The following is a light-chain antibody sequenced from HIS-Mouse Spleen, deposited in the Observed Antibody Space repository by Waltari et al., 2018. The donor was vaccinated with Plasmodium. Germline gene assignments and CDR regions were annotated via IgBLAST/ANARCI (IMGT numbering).Light chain of an antibody. V-gene: IGLV2-23*03. CDR2: EGS. CDR3: CSYAGSSTFV. J-gene: IGLJ3*02. Sequence: QSALTQPASVSGSPGQSITISCTGTSSDVGGYNLVSCYQQHPGKAPKLMIYEGSKRPSGVANRFSGSKSGNTASLTISGLQAEDEADYYCCSYAGSSTFVFGGGTKLTVL. CDR1: SSDVGGYNL.